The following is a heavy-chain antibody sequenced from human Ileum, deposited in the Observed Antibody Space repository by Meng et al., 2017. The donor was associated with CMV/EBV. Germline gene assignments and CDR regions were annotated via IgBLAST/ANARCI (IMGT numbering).Heavy chain of an antibody. CDR3: ARAAARGVPVDL. CDR1: GGSLTSYY. CDR2: IHPTGTT. J-gene: IGHJ5*02. V-gene: IGHV4-4*07. Sequence: QLQLKGSAPRLLQPSETLSLTATVPGGSLTSYYWTWIRQPAGKGLEWIGRIHPTGTTDDNPSLRSRVSMSLDKSKNQFSLKLTSVTAADTAVYYCARAAARGVPVDLWGQGTLVTVSS. D-gene: IGHD3-10*01.